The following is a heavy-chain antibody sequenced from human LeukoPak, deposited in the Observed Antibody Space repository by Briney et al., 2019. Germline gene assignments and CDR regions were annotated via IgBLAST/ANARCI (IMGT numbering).Heavy chain of an antibody. V-gene: IGHV1-46*01. D-gene: IGHD3-10*01. CDR1: GYIFTSYN. Sequence: ASVKVSCKTSGYIFTSYNMHWVRQAPGRGLEWMGIINPSGGSTRYAQKFQGRVTMTRDTSTSTFYMELSSLRSEDTAVYSCARDIWFGELSGSYYFDYWGQGTLVTVSS. CDR2: INPSGGST. CDR3: ARDIWFGELSGSYYFDY. J-gene: IGHJ4*02.